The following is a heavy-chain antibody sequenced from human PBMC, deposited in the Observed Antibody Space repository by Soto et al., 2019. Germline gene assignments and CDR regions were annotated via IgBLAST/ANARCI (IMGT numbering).Heavy chain of an antibody. Sequence: SETLSLTCTVSGGSISSYYWSWIRQPPGKGLEWIGYIYYSGSTNYNPSLKSRVTISVDTSKNQFSLKLSSVTAADTAVYYCAREGDSSGYFDYWGQGTLVTVSS. D-gene: IGHD3-22*01. CDR3: AREGDSSGYFDY. V-gene: IGHV4-59*01. CDR1: GGSISSYY. CDR2: IYYSGST. J-gene: IGHJ4*02.